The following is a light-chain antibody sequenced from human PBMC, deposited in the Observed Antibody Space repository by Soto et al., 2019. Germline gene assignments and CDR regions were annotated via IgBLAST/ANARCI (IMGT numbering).Light chain of an antibody. CDR3: QQYNSYPWT. Sequence: DIQMTQSPFTLSASVGXRVTITCRASQSINARLAWHQQKPGKAPKVLIYDASNLESGVPSRFSGSGSGREFTLTISSLQPDDFATYYRQQYNSYPWTFGQGTKVDIK. CDR2: DAS. CDR1: QSINAR. V-gene: IGKV1-5*01. J-gene: IGKJ1*01.